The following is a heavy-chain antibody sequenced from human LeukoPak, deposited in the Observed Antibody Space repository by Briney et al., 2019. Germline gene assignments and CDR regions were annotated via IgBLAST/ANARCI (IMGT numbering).Heavy chain of an antibody. CDR2: IYPGDSDT. V-gene: IGHV5-51*01. J-gene: IGHJ4*02. Sequence: GESLKISCKGSGYSFIRYWIGWVRQMPGKGLEWMGTIYPGDSDTTYSPSFQGQVTISADKSISTAYLQWSSLKASDTAMYYCARRGPTNLNFDYWGQGTLVTVSS. D-gene: IGHD1-26*01. CDR3: ARRGPTNLNFDY. CDR1: GYSFIRYW.